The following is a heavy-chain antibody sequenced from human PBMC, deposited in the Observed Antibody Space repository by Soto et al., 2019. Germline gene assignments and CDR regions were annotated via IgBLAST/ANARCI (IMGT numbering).Heavy chain of an antibody. V-gene: IGHV3-23*01. CDR1: GFTFSSYA. D-gene: IGHD3-3*01. Sequence: GGSLRLSCAASGFTFSSYAMSWVRQAPGKGLEWVSAISGSGGSTYYADSVKGRFTISRDNSKNTLYLQMNSLRAEDTAVYYCAKDNADFWSGYPSYYYGMDVWGQGTTVTVSS. CDR3: AKDNADFWSGYPSYYYGMDV. J-gene: IGHJ6*02. CDR2: ISGSGGST.